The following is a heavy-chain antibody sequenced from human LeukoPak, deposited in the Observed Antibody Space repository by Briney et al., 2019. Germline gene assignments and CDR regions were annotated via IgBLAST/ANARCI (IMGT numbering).Heavy chain of an antibody. CDR3: VRHDGRGGSTMGALDS. D-gene: IGHD5/OR15-5a*01. J-gene: IGHJ4*02. CDR1: AGSISSSSHH. CDR2: IFSGRTT. Sequence: SETLSLTCTVSAGSISSSSHHWGWIRQSPGTGLEWIGSIFSGRTTYYNPSLNDRVTIFVVTSKNQFSLQLNPVTAADTSVYYCVRHDGRGGSTMGALDSWGQGSLVTVSS. V-gene: IGHV4-39*01.